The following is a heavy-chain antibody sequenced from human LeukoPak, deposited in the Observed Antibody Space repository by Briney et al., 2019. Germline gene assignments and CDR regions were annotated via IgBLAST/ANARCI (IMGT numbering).Heavy chain of an antibody. J-gene: IGHJ4*02. D-gene: IGHD2-8*01. Sequence: GGSLRLSCAASGFTFSGYAMSWVRQAPGKGLEWMGIINPSGGSTSYAQKFQGRVTMTRDTSTSTVYMELSSLRSEDTAVYYCARANGDYWGQGTLVTVSS. CDR2: INPSGGST. CDR3: ARANGDY. V-gene: IGHV1-46*01. CDR1: GFTFSGYA.